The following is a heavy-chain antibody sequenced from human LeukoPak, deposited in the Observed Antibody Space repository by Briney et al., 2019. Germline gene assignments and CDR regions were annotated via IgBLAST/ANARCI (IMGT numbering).Heavy chain of an antibody. V-gene: IGHV4-59*08. Sequence: SETLSLTCTVSGGSISSYYWSWIRQPPGKGLEWIGYIYYSGSTNYNPSLKSRVTISVDTSKNQFSLKLSSVTAADTAVYYCARTALAAAGTFDYWGQGTLVTVSS. D-gene: IGHD6-13*01. CDR1: GGSISSYY. CDR2: IYYSGST. CDR3: ARTALAAAGTFDY. J-gene: IGHJ4*02.